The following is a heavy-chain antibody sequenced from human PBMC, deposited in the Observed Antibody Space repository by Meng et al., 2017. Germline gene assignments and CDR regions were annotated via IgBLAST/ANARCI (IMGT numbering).Heavy chain of an antibody. V-gene: IGHV7-4-1*02. J-gene: IGHJ4*02. CDR1: GYTFTSYA. D-gene: IGHD2-15*01. Sequence: VELQQSGSKLNKPGASVKVSCKASGYTFTSYAMNWVRQAPGQGLEWMGWINTNTGNPTYAQGFTGRFVFSLDTSVSTAYLQISSLKAEDTAVYYCARVGYCSGGSCPDYWGQGTLVTVSS. CDR3: ARVGYCSGGSCPDY. CDR2: INTNTGNP.